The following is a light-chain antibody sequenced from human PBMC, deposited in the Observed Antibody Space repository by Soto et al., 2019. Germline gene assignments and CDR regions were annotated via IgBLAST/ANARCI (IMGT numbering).Light chain of an antibody. J-gene: IGLJ1*01. V-gene: IGLV2-14*03. CDR3: SSYTTSNTRQIV. CDR1: SSDVGGYNY. CDR2: DVS. Sequence: ALTQPASVSGSPGQSITISCTGTSSDVGGYNYVSWYQHHPGKAPKLLIYDVSNRPSGISNRFSGSKSDNTASLTISGLQPDDEADYYCSSYTTSNTRQIVFGTGTKVTVL.